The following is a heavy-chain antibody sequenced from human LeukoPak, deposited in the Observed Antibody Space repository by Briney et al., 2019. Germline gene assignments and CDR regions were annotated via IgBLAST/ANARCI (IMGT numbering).Heavy chain of an antibody. J-gene: IGHJ4*02. CDR3: ARLHGANPFDY. CDR1: GFSFSSFS. Sequence: GGSLRLSCAASGFSFSSFSMNWVRQAPGKGLEWISYISSSGPTIYYADSVKGRFTISRDNAKNSVFLQMNSLRAEDTAVYYCARLHGANPFDYWGQGTLVTVSS. V-gene: IGHV3-48*01. D-gene: IGHD4/OR15-4a*01. CDR2: ISSSGPTI.